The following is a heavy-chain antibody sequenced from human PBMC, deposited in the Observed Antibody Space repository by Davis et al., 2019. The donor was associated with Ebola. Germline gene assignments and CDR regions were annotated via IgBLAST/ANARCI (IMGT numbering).Heavy chain of an antibody. CDR3: ARRATPLGYCSSTSCYRFDY. CDR1: GGSISSGGYY. J-gene: IGHJ4*02. Sequence: PSETLSLTCTVSGGSISSGGYYWSWIRQHPGKGLEWIGYIYYSGSTYYNPSLKSRVTISVDTSKNQFSLKLSSVTAADTAVYYCARRATPLGYCSSTSCYRFDYWGQGTLVTVSS. CDR2: IYYSGST. D-gene: IGHD2-2*02. V-gene: IGHV4-31*03.